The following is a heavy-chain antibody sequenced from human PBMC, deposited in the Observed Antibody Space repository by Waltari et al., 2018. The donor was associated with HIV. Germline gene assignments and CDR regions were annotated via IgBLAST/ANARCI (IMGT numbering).Heavy chain of an antibody. V-gene: IGHV3-66*01. Sequence: EVQLVESGGGLVKPGGSLRPPCAASGLPVSSNFMGWVRQAPGKGRELVSVIYSGVGTYYADSVKGRFTISRDNSKNTLYLQMNSLRAEDTAVYYCARVPRGPYGMDVWGQGTTVTVSS. J-gene: IGHJ6*02. CDR3: ARVPRGPYGMDV. CDR2: IYSGVGT. CDR1: GLPVSSNF.